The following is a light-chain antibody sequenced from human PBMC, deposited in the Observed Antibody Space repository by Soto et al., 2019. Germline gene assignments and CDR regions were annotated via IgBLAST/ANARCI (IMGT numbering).Light chain of an antibody. J-gene: IGKJ1*01. Sequence: EIVLTQSPGTLSLSPGDTSSLSCIASQSVSSRYLGWYQQRPGQAPRLLIYGASTRATGIPDRFSGSGSGTDFTLTISRLEPEDFAVYSCQQYATSPRTFGQGTKVDI. CDR2: GAS. CDR3: QQYATSPRT. V-gene: IGKV3-20*01. CDR1: QSVSSRY.